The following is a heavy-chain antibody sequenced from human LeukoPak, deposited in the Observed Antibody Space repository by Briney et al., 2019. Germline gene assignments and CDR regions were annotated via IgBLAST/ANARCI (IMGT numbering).Heavy chain of an antibody. D-gene: IGHD1-26*01. CDR2: ISGSGGST. CDR3: AKDLETPVGATSPE. J-gene: IGHJ4*02. Sequence: PGASLRLSCAASVFTFSSYAMSSVRQAPGKGLEWVSAISGSGGSTYYADSVKGRFTISRDNSKNTLYLQMNSLRADDPAVYYCAKDLETPVGATSPEGGQGTLVTVSS. V-gene: IGHV3-23*01. CDR1: VFTFSSYA.